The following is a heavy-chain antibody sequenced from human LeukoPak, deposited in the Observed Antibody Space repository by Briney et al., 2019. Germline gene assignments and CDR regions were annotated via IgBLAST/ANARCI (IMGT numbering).Heavy chain of an antibody. CDR2: IFYSGST. CDR3: AGGWGYFDL. D-gene: IGHD6-13*01. V-gene: IGHV4-59*01. Sequence: NPSETLSLTCAVYGGSFSGYYWSWIRQPPGKGLEWIGYIFYSGSTNYNPSLKSRVTISVDTSKNQFSLKLSSVTAADTAVYYCAGGWGYFDLWGRGTLVTVSS. J-gene: IGHJ2*01. CDR1: GGSFSGYY.